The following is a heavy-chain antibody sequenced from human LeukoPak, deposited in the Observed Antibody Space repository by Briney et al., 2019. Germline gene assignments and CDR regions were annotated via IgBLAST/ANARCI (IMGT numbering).Heavy chain of an antibody. V-gene: IGHV3-30*18. CDR3: AKVMIVGAKGGFDY. Sequence: GGSLRLSCAASGFTFSSYGMHWVRQAPGEGLEWVAVISYDGSNKYYADSVKGRFTISRDNSKNTLYLQMNSLRAEDTAVYYCAKVMIVGAKGGFDYWGQGTLVTVSS. CDR1: GFTFSSYG. D-gene: IGHD1-26*01. J-gene: IGHJ4*02. CDR2: ISYDGSNK.